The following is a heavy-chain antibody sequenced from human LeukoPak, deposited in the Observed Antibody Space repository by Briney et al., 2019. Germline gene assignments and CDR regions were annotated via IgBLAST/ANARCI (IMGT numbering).Heavy chain of an antibody. CDR1: GGSISSSSYY. J-gene: IGHJ4*02. CDR2: INHSGST. Sequence: PSETLSLTCTVSGGSISSSSYYWSWIRQPPGKGLEWIGEINHSGSTNYNPSLKSRVTISVDTSKNQFSLKLSSVTAADTAVYYCARGTDSSFDYWGQGTLVTISS. CDR3: ARGTDSSFDY. V-gene: IGHV4-39*07. D-gene: IGHD6-13*01.